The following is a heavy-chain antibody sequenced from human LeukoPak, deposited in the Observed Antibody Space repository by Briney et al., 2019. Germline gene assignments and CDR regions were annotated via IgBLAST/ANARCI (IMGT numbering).Heavy chain of an antibody. V-gene: IGHV4-59*05. CDR2: IYYSGST. J-gene: IGHJ4*02. Sequence: SETLSLTCTVSGGSISNYYWSWIRQPPGKGLEWIGSIYYSGSTYYNPSLKSRVTISVDTSKNQFSLKLSSVTAADTAVYYCARNRDGYNYSDYWGQGTLVTVSS. CDR3: ARNRDGYNYSDY. CDR1: GGSISNYY. D-gene: IGHD5-24*01.